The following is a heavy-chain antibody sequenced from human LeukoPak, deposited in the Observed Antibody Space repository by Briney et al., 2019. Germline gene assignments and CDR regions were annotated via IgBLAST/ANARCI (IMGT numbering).Heavy chain of an antibody. D-gene: IGHD3-10*01. J-gene: IGHJ4*02. CDR1: GYSFTSYW. Sequence: GESLKISCKGSGYSFTSYWIGWVRQMPGKGLEWMGIIYPGDSDTRYSPSFQGQVTISADKSISTAYLQWSSLKASDTAMYYCARGPSLLLWFGEFDYWGQGTLVTVS. CDR2: IYPGDSDT. V-gene: IGHV5-51*01. CDR3: ARGPSLLLWFGEFDY.